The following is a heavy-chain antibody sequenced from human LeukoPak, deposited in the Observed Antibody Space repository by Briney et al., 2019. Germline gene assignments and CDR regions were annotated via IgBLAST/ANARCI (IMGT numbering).Heavy chain of an antibody. Sequence: NPSETLSLTCTVSGGSISGYYWSWIRQPPWKGLEWIGYIYYTGSTNYNPSLKSRVTISVDTSKNQFSLKVSSVAAADTAVYYCVRSKSGTYGWFDPWGQGTLVTVSS. CDR3: VRSKSGTYGWFDP. J-gene: IGHJ5*02. D-gene: IGHD4-17*01. V-gene: IGHV4-59*01. CDR1: GGSISGYY. CDR2: IYYTGST.